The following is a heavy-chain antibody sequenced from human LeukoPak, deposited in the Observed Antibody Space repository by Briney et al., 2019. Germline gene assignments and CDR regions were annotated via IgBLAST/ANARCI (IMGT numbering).Heavy chain of an antibody. J-gene: IGHJ6*02. CDR3: ARDAHMITFGGVIVDYGMDV. V-gene: IGHV1-3*01. CDR2: INAGNGNT. Sequence: ASVKVSCKASGYTFTSYAMHWVRQAPGQRLEWMGWINAGNGNTKYSQKFQGRVTITRDTSASTAYMELSSLRSEDTAVYYCARDAHMITFGGVIVDYGMDVWGQGTTVTVSS. D-gene: IGHD3-16*02. CDR1: GYTFTSYA.